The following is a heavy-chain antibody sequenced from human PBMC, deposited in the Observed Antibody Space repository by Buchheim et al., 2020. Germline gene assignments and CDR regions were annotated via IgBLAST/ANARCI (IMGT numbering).Heavy chain of an antibody. D-gene: IGHD6-19*01. CDR3: ARHGLYGDRSGFIDY. J-gene: IGHJ4*02. CDR1: GGSISSGSYY. V-gene: IGHV4-61*02. CDR2: IYTSGST. Sequence: QVQLQESGPGLVKPSQTLSLTCTVSGGSISSGSYYWSWIRQPAGKGLEWIGRIYTSGSTNYNPSLKSRVTISVDTSKNQFSLKLSSVTATDTALYYCARHGLYGDRSGFIDYWGQGTL.